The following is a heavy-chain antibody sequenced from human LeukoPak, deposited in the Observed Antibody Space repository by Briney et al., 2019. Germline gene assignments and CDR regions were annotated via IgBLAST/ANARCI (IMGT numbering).Heavy chain of an antibody. J-gene: IGHJ6*02. D-gene: IGHD3-10*01. CDR3: AIPPLSGTGSSRPLAEMDI. CDR1: GYTFTSYD. Sequence: GASVKVSCKASGYTFTSYDINWVRQATGQGLEWMGWMSPNSGNTGYAQKFQGRVIMTRNTSISTAYMELSSLRSEDTAVYYCAIPPLSGTGSSRPLAEMDIWGQGTTVTVSS. CDR2: MSPNSGNT. V-gene: IGHV1-8*01.